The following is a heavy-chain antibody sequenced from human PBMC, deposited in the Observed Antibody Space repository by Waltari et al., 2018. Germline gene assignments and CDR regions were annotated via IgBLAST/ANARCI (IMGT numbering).Heavy chain of an antibody. CDR3: AGVKYYELWSGYLSPNGMDV. J-gene: IGHJ6*02. Sequence: EVQLVESGGGLVQPGGSLRLSCAASGFTFSSYWMSWVRQAPGNGLGWVANITQDGSEKYCVDSVKGRVTISRDNAKNALYLQMNSLRAEDTAVYYGAGVKYYELWSGYLSPNGMDVWGQGTTVTVSS. CDR1: GFTFSSYW. CDR2: ITQDGSEK. V-gene: IGHV3-7*01. D-gene: IGHD3-3*01.